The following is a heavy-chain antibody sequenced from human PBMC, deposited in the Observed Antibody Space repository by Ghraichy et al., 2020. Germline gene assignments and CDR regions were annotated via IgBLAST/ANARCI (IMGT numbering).Heavy chain of an antibody. CDR3: ASVFWSGRNSYYMDV. Sequence: SETLSLTCAVSGGSISSSNWWSWVRQPPGKGLEWIGEIYHSGSTNYNPSLKSRVTISVDKSKNQFSLKMSSVTAADTAMYYCASVFWSGRNSYYMDVWGKGTTVTVSS. D-gene: IGHD3-3*01. V-gene: IGHV4-4*02. CDR2: IYHSGST. CDR1: GGSISSSNW. J-gene: IGHJ6*03.